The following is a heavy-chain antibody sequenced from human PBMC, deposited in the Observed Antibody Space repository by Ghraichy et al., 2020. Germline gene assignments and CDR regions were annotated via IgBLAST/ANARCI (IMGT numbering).Heavy chain of an antibody. CDR2: FYLTGTI. Sequence: SQTLSLTCIVSGDSVSSSSYYWSWIRQPPGQRLEWITSFYLTGTIYYNPSLKRRVTMSVDRSPNHFSLRLTSVTAADTAVYYCARCRPPQSGSYPDAFDIWGQGTIITVSS. J-gene: IGHJ3*02. CDR3: ARCRPPQSGSYPDAFDI. CDR1: GDSVSSSSYY. V-gene: IGHV4-39*07. D-gene: IGHD1-26*01.